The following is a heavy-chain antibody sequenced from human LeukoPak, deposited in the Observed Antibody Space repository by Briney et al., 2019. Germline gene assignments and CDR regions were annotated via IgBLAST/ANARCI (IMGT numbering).Heavy chain of an antibody. Sequence: SVKVSCKASGGTFSSYAISWVRQAPGQGLEWMGGIIPIFGTANYAQKFQGRVTTTADESTSTAYMELSSLRSEDTAVYYCARANYYDFWSGQYYFDYWGQGTLVTVSS. CDR1: GGTFSSYA. J-gene: IGHJ4*02. V-gene: IGHV1-69*13. CDR2: IIPIFGTA. D-gene: IGHD3-3*01. CDR3: ARANYYDFWSGQYYFDY.